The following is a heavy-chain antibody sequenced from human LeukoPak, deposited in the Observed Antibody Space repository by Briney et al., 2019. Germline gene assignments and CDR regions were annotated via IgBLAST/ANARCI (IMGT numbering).Heavy chain of an antibody. CDR1: GFTFSSYA. CDR2: IYFSGST. D-gene: IGHD3-22*01. J-gene: IGHJ4*02. V-gene: IGHV4-59*01. Sequence: GSLRLSCAASGFTFSSYAMSWVRQAPGKGLEWIGYIYFSGSTKYNPSLKSRVTISVDTSKNQFSLKLSSVTPADTAVYYCARTVPLSYYYDSSGYYYDYWGQGTLVTVSS. CDR3: ARTVPLSYYYDSSGYYYDY.